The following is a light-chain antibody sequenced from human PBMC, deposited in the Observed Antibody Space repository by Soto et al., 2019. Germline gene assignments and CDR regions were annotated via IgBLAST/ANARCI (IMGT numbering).Light chain of an antibody. J-gene: IGKJ1*01. CDR1: QSVRDRY. V-gene: IGKV3-20*01. Sequence: EIVLTQSPGTLSLSPGERATLSCRASQSVRDRYLAWYQQKPGQAPSLLIYDTSTRATGVPDRFSGSGSGTGFALTISRVAPEDFAIYFCQQYGSSPGTFGQGTKVEI. CDR3: QQYGSSPGT. CDR2: DTS.